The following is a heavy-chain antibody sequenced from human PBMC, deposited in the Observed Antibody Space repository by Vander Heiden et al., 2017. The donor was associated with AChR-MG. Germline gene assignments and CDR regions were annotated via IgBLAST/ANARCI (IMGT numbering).Heavy chain of an antibody. CDR2: IYYTGTA. D-gene: IGHD6-19*01. J-gene: IGHJ4*02. V-gene: IGHV4-39*01. CDR3: VRRKVALSGKGDPHLDF. Sequence: QVQLEESGPGLVEPSETLSLTCTVSGASIHKTLFHWAWIRQSPGKGLQWMGSIYYTGTAFYSPALKTRISLSVDTSKNQFSVQLNSVTAADTAQYYCVRRKVALSGKGDPHLDFWGQGILVTVSS. CDR1: GASIHKTLFH.